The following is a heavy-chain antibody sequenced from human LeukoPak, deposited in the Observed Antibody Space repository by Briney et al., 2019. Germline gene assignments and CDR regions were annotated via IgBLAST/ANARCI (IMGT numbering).Heavy chain of an antibody. CDR1: GFTFSNYA. J-gene: IGHJ4*02. D-gene: IGHD2-15*01. CDR3: AKSPGGVVVVAVDY. Sequence: PGGSLRLSCAASGFTFSNYAMTWVRQAPGKGLEWVSVISGSGGSTYYADSVEGRFTLTRDNSKNTLYLQMNSLRAEDTAVYYCAKSPGGVVVVAVDYWGQGTLVTVSS. CDR2: ISGSGGST. V-gene: IGHV3-23*01.